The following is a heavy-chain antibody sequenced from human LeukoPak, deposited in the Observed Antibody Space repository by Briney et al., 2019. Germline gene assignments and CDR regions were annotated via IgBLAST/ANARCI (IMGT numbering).Heavy chain of an antibody. J-gene: IGHJ3*02. D-gene: IGHD1-26*01. CDR1: GYSFTSYW. Sequence: GESLKISCKGSGYSFTSYWIGWVRQMPGKGLEWMGIIYPGDSDTRYSPSFQGQVTISADKSISTAYPQWSSLKASDTAMYYCARQKSGSYFNDAFDIWGQGTMVTVSS. CDR3: ARQKSGSYFNDAFDI. V-gene: IGHV5-51*01. CDR2: IYPGDSDT.